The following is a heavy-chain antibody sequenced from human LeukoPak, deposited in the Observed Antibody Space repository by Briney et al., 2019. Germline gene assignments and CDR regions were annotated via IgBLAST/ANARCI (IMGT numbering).Heavy chain of an antibody. Sequence: PGGSLRLSCAASGFPLVRFWMSWVRQAPGKGLEWVANIKQDGSEKFYVDSVKGRFTISRDNAKNSLYLQMNSLRAEDTAVYYCMVWGPYYYYGMDVWGQGTTVTVSS. CDR1: GFPLVRFW. V-gene: IGHV3-7*01. D-gene: IGHD3-10*01. CDR3: MVWGPYYYYGMDV. J-gene: IGHJ6*02. CDR2: IKQDGSEK.